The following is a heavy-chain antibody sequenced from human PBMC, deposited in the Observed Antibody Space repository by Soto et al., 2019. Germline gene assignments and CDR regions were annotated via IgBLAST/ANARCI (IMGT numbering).Heavy chain of an antibody. J-gene: IGHJ4*02. CDR2: IYYSGST. CDR3: ARGHDPIVNYYFDY. CDR1: GGSISSGGYY. Sequence: QVQLQESGPGLVKPSQTLSLTCTVSGGSISSGGYYWSWIRQHPGKGLEWIGHIYYSGSTYYNPSLKSRVTISVDTSKNQFSLKLSSVTAADTAVYYCARGHDPIVNYYFDYWGQGTLVTVSS. D-gene: IGHD1-20*01. V-gene: IGHV4-31*03.